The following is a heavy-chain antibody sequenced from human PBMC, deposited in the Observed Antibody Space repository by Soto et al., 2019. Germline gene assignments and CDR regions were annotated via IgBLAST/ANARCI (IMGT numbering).Heavy chain of an antibody. J-gene: IGHJ4*02. Sequence: PGGSLRLSCAASGFTFSSYAMHWVRQAPGKGLEWVAVISYDGSNKYHADSVKGRFTTSRDNSKNTLYLQMNSLRAEDTAVYYCATEGFRWGQGTLVTVSS. V-gene: IGHV3-30-3*01. CDR2: ISYDGSNK. CDR1: GFTFSSYA. CDR3: ATEGFR.